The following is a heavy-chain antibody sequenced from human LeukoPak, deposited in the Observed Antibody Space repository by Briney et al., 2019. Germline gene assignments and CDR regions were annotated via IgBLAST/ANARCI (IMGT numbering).Heavy chain of an antibody. D-gene: IGHD3-3*01. J-gene: IGHJ4*02. CDR2: ISGSGGST. V-gene: IGHV3-23*01. CDR3: AKRASITIFGVVTPRLRSWLSPIDY. Sequence: GGSLRLSCAASVFTFSRYAMSWVRQAPGKGLEWVSAISGSGGSTDYADSVKGRFTISRDNSKNTLYLQMNSLRAEDTADYYCAKRASITIFGVVTPRLRSWLSPIDYWGQGTLVTVSS. CDR1: VFTFSRYA.